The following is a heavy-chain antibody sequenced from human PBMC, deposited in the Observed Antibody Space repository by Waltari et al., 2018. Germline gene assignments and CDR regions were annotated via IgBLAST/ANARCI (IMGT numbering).Heavy chain of an antibody. D-gene: IGHD3-3*01. J-gene: IGHJ4*02. CDR1: GYTFTSYA. CDR2: INAGNGNT. V-gene: IGHV1-3*01. Sequence: QVQLVQSGAEVKKPGASVKVSCKASGYTFTSYAMHWVRQAPGQRLEWMGWINAGNGNTKYSQKVQGRVTITRDTSASTAYMELSSLRSEDTAVYYCARKPPWSGYFDYWGQGTLVTVSS. CDR3: ARKPPWSGYFDY.